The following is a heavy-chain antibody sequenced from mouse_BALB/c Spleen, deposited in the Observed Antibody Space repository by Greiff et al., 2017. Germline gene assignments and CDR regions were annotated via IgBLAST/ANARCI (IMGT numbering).Heavy chain of an antibody. J-gene: IGHJ3*01. Sequence: QVQLKESGAELAKPGASVKMSCKASGYTFTSYWMHWVKQRPGQGLEWIGYINPSTGYTEYNQKFKDKATLTADKSSSTAYMQLSSLTSEDSAVYYCATYYGSWFAYWGQGTLVTVSA. CDR1: GYTFTSYW. D-gene: IGHD1-2*01. V-gene: IGHV1-7*01. CDR3: ATYYGSWFAY. CDR2: INPSTGYT.